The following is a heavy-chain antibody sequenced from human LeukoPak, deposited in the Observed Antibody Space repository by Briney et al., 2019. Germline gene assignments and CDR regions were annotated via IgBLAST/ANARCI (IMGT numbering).Heavy chain of an antibody. D-gene: IGHD2-21*02. CDR3: ARGGREVVVVTAVWHY. V-gene: IGHV4-34*01. J-gene: IGHJ4*02. CDR2: INHSGST. Sequence: SETLSLTCTVSGGSISSYYWSWIRQPPGKGLEWIGEINHSGSTNYNPSLKSRVTISVDTSKNQFSLKLSSVTAADTAVYYCARGGREVVVVTAVWHYWGQGTLVTVSS. CDR1: GGSISSYY.